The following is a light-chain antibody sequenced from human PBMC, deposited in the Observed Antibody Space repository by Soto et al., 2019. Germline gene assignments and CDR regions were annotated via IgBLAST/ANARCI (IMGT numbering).Light chain of an antibody. CDR2: KAS. J-gene: IGKJ2*01. Sequence: DIQMTQSPSTLSASVGDRVTITCRASQSISSWLAWYQQKPGKAPKLLIYKASNLESGVPSRFSGSGSGTEFTLTISSLQPEDFATYYCQQYGNWYTFGQGTKLEIK. CDR1: QSISSW. V-gene: IGKV1-5*03. CDR3: QQYGNWYT.